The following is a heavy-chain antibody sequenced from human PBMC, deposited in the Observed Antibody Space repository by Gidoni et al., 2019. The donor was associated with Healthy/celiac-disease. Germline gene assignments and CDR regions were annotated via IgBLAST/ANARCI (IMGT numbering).Heavy chain of an antibody. Sequence: EVQLVESGGGLVQPGGSLRLSCAASGFTFSSYSMNWVRQAPGKGLEWVSYISSSSSTIYYADSVKGRFTISRDNAKNSLYLQMNSLRAEDTAVYYCARGYGDYELVWFDPWGQGTLVTVSS. CDR3: ARGYGDYELVWFDP. J-gene: IGHJ5*02. CDR1: GFTFSSYS. CDR2: ISSSSSTI. V-gene: IGHV3-48*01. D-gene: IGHD4-17*01.